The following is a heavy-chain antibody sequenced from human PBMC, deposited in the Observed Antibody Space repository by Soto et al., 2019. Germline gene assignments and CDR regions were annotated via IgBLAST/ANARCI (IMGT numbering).Heavy chain of an antibody. D-gene: IGHD6-13*01. Sequence: QVQLVQSGAEVKKPGASVKVSCKASGYTFTSYGISWVRQAPGQGLEWMGWISAYNGNTNYAQKLQGRVTMTTDTATSTAYIELRSLRSDDRAVYYCARESSSSCHDYWGQGTLVTVSS. CDR1: GYTFTSYG. J-gene: IGHJ4*02. CDR2: ISAYNGNT. V-gene: IGHV1-18*01. CDR3: ARESSSSCHDY.